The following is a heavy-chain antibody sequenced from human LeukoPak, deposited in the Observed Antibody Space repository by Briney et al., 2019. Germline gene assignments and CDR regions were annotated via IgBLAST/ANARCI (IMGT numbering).Heavy chain of an antibody. CDR3: ARRTFPNDAFDV. CDR2: ISGSGSDI. D-gene: IGHD1-7*01. Sequence: GGSMRLSCAASGFTFSTFSMNWVRQTPGKGLEWVSAISGSGSDIYYADSVKGRFTISRDNPKRSLYLQMNSLRAEDTAVYYCARRTFPNDAFDVWGQGTVVTVSS. V-gene: IGHV3-21*01. CDR1: GFTFSTFS. J-gene: IGHJ3*01.